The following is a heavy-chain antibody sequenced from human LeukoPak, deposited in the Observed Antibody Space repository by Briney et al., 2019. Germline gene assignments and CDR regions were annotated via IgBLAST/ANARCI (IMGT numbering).Heavy chain of an antibody. V-gene: IGHV4-39*07. Sequence: KASETLSLTCTVSGGSISSSPYYWGWIRQPPGKGLEWIGSIYYSGTTHYNPSLEGRVTISVDTSKNQFSLKMSSVTAADTAVYYCVSNHRHGGATFDPWGQGTLVTVSS. D-gene: IGHD4/OR15-4a*01. J-gene: IGHJ5*02. CDR2: IYYSGTT. CDR1: GGSISSSPYY. CDR3: VSNHRHGGATFDP.